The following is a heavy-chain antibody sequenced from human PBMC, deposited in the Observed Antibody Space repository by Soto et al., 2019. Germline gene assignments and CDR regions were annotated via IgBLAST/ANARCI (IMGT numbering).Heavy chain of an antibody. D-gene: IGHD2-2*01. Sequence: QVQLHQSGPGLVKPSQTLSLTCAISGDSVSSNSAAWNWIRQSPSRGLEWLGRTYYRSKWYNDYTSSVKSRISINPDTSKNQFSLHLRSVTPEDTAVYYCARDEDEYLGLNHWGQGIPVTVSS. J-gene: IGHJ5*02. CDR2: TYYRSKWYN. V-gene: IGHV6-1*01. CDR3: ARDEDEYLGLNH. CDR1: GDSVSSNSAA.